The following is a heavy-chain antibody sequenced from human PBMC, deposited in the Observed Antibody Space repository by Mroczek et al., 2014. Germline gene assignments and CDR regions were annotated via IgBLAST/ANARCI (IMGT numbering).Heavy chain of an antibody. D-gene: IGHD4-17*01. Sequence: QVQLQESGAGLLKPSETLSLTCAVYGGSFSGYYWSWIRQPPGKGLEWIGEINHSGSTNYNPSLKSRVTISVDTSKNQFSLKLSSVTAADTAVYYCARVNTVTTRVADYWGQGTLVTVSS. CDR2: INHSGST. V-gene: IGHV4-34*01. CDR3: ARVNTVTTRVADY. CDR1: GGSFSGYY. J-gene: IGHJ4*02.